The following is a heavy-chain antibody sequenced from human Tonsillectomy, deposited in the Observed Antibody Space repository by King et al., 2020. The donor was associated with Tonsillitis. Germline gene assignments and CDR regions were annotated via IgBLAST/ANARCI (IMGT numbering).Heavy chain of an antibody. CDR1: GYSFTSYW. V-gene: IGHV5-51*01. CDR3: ARRGAVADSNDAFDI. D-gene: IGHD6-19*01. CDR2: IYPGDSDT. J-gene: IGHJ3*02. Sequence: VQLVQSGAEVKKPGVSLKISCKGSGYSFTSYWIGWVRQMPGKGLEWMGIIYPGDSDTRYSPSFQGQVTISADKSISTAYLQWSSLKASDTAMYYCARRGAVADSNDAFDIWGQGTMVTVSS.